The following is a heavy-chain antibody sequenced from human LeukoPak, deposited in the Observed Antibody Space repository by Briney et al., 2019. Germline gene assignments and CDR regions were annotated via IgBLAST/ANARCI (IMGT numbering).Heavy chain of an antibody. CDR2: IKQDGSEK. CDR3: AKARYSSSWSAFDP. Sequence: GGSLRLSCAASGFTFSSYWMSWVRQAPGKGLEWVANIKQDGSEKYYVDSVKGRFTISRDNAKNSLYLQMNSLRAEDTAVYYCAKARYSSSWSAFDPWGQGTLVTVSS. J-gene: IGHJ5*02. D-gene: IGHD6-13*01. V-gene: IGHV3-7*01. CDR1: GFTFSSYW.